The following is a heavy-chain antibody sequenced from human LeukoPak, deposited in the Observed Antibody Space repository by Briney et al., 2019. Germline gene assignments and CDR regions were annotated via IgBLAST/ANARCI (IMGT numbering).Heavy chain of an antibody. CDR1: GGPFSDYY. CDR3: ARGEGARDGYNYAGPFYFDY. J-gene: IGHJ4*01. Sequence: SETLSLTCAVYGGPFSDYYWSWIRQPPGKGLGWIGKINHSGSTNYSPSLKSRVTISIDTSKNQFSLKLNSMTAADTAVYYCARGEGARDGYNYAGPFYFDYWGHGTLVTVSS. D-gene: IGHD5-24*01. V-gene: IGHV4-34*01. CDR2: INHSGST.